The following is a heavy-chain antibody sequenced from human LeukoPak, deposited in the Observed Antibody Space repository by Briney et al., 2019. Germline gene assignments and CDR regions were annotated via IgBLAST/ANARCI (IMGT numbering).Heavy chain of an antibody. CDR1: GFTFSSYG. CDR2: ISYDGSNK. J-gene: IGHJ4*02. V-gene: IGHV3-30*18. Sequence: GRSLRLSCAASGFTFSSYGVHWVRQAPGKGLEWVAVISYDGSNKYYADSVKGRFTISRDNSKNTLYLQMNSLRAEDTAVYYRAKHYVIPLWGQGTLVTVSS. CDR3: AKHYVIPL. D-gene: IGHD3-9*01.